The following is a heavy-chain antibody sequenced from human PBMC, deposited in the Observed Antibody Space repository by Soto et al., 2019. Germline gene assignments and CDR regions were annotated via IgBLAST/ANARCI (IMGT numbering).Heavy chain of an antibody. D-gene: IGHD5-18*01. J-gene: IGHJ4*02. Sequence: HPGGSLRLSCAASGFTFSSYGMHWVRQAPGKGLEWVAVISYDGSNKYYADSVKGRFTISRDNSKNTLYLQMNSLRAEDTAVYYCAKDGGYSYAARNDFDYWGQGTLVTVSS. V-gene: IGHV3-30*18. CDR2: ISYDGSNK. CDR1: GFTFSSYG. CDR3: AKDGGYSYAARNDFDY.